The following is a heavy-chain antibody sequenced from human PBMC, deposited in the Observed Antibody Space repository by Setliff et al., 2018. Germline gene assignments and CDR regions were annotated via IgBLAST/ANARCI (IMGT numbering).Heavy chain of an antibody. CDR3: ARSPLDDAFDI. Sequence: PGESLKISCKGSGYRFATYWIGWVRQRPGKGLEWMGIIYPGDSDTRYSPSFQGQVTFSADKSISTVYLHWSSLKASDTAMYYCARSPLDDAFDIWGQGTMVTVSS. J-gene: IGHJ3*02. CDR2: IYPGDSDT. V-gene: IGHV5-51*01. CDR1: GYRFATYW.